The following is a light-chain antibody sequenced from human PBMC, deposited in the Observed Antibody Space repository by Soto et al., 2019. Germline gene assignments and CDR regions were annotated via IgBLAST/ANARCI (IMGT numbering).Light chain of an antibody. V-gene: IGKV1-12*01. CDR3: QQANSFPPT. Sequence: DIQMTQSPSSVSASVWDRVTITCRASQDISRWLAWYQQKPGKTPKLLIYAATSLQSGVPSRFTASGSGTDFTLTISSLQPEDFATYFCQQANSFPPTFGGGTRVEIK. J-gene: IGKJ4*01. CDR2: AAT. CDR1: QDISRW.